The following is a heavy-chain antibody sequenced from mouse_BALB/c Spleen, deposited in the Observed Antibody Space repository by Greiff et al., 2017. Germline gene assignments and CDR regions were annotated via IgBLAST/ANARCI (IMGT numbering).Heavy chain of an antibody. D-gene: IGHD1-1*01. Sequence: VQGVESGPGLVAPSQSLSITCTVSGFSLTGYGVNWVRQPPGKGLEWLGMIWGDGSTDYNSALKSRLSISKDNSKSQVFLKMNSLQTDDTARYYCARDFYYGSSYGYFDVWGAGTTVTVSS. J-gene: IGHJ1*01. V-gene: IGHV2-6-7*01. CDR1: GFSLTGYG. CDR2: IWGDGST. CDR3: ARDFYYGSSYGYFDV.